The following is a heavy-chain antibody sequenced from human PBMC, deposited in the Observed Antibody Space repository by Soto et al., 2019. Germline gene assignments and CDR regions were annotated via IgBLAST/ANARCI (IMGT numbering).Heavy chain of an antibody. J-gene: IGHJ6*03. CDR1: GGSISSSSYY. Sequence: TSETLSLTCTVSGGSISSSSYYWGWIRQPPGKGLEWIGSIYYSGSTNYNPSLKSRVTISVDTSKNQFSLKLSSVTAADTAVYYCARGWYYYMDVWGKGTTVTVSS. CDR3: ARGWYYYMDV. V-gene: IGHV4-39*07. D-gene: IGHD2-15*01. CDR2: IYYSGST.